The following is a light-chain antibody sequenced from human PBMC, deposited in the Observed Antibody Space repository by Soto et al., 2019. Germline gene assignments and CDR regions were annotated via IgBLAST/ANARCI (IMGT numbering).Light chain of an antibody. CDR2: EVS. V-gene: IGLV2-14*01. CDR3: SSYTSSSTPPYV. J-gene: IGLJ1*01. CDR1: SSDVGGYNY. Sequence: QSALTQPASVSGSPGQSITIFCTGSSSDVGGYNYVSWYQQHPGKAPKLMIYEVSNRPSGVSNRFSGSKSGNTAYLTISGLQAENEADYYCSSYTSSSTPPYVFGTGTKVTVL.